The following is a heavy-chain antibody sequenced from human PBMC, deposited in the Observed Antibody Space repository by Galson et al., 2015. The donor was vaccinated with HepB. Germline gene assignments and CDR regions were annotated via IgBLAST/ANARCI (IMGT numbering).Heavy chain of an antibody. J-gene: IGHJ5*02. Sequence: SLRLSCAASGFNFRFYAMHWVRQAPGKGLEWVAFIWYDGTNKIYADSVKGRFTISRDNSENQVYLQMNSLRAEDTAVYFCAKDHNGEGWFDPWGQGALVTVSS. V-gene: IGHV3-33*06. CDR1: GFNFRFYA. CDR2: IWYDGTNK. D-gene: IGHD2-8*01. CDR3: AKDHNGEGWFDP.